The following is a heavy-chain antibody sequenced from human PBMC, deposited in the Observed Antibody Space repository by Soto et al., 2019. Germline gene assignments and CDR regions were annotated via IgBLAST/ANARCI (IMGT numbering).Heavy chain of an antibody. J-gene: IGHJ4*02. CDR2: INPSGGST. D-gene: IGHD3-9*01. CDR3: ARDLGISAKQRGVGY. Sequence: QVQLVQSGAEVKKPGASVKVSCKASGYTFTSYYMHWVRQAPGQGLEWMGIINPSGGSTSYAQKFQGRVTMTRDTSTSTVYMELSSLRSEVTAVYYCARDLGISAKQRGVGYWGQGTLVTVSS. CDR1: GYTFTSYY. V-gene: IGHV1-46*01.